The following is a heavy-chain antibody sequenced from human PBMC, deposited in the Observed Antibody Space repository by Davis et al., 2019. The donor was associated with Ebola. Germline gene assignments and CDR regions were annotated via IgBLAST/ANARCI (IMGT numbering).Heavy chain of an antibody. D-gene: IGHD3-3*01. V-gene: IGHV4-61*08. CDR2: IYLSGTT. J-gene: IGHJ3*02. Sequence: SETLSLTCTVSGGSVSSGGYYWNWIRQPPGKGLEWIGHIYLSGTTHYNPSLNSRVTISPDTSKNQFSLKLSSVTAADTAVYHCARAGWSGAYSHAFDIWGQGTMVTVSS. CDR3: ARAGWSGAYSHAFDI. CDR1: GGSVSSGGYY.